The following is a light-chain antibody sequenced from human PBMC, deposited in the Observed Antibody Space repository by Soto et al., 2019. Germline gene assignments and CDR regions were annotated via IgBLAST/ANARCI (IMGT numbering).Light chain of an antibody. Sequence: EIVLTQSPVTLSLSPGERATLSCRASQSVSSRYFAWYQQKPGQAPRLLIYAASSRAAVIPDRCSGSGSGTDFSLTISRLEPEDFAVYYCHQYASSRTFGPGTKVE. CDR1: QSVSSRY. CDR2: AAS. J-gene: IGKJ1*01. CDR3: HQYASSRT. V-gene: IGKV3-20*01.